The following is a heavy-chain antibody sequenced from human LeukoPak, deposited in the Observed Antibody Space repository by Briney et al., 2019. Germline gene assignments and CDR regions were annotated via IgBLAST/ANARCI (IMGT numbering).Heavy chain of an antibody. CDR1: GFTFSSYG. D-gene: IGHD4-17*01. CDR2: ISGSGSST. J-gene: IGHJ3*01. V-gene: IGHV3-23*01. Sequence: GGSLRLSCAASGFTFSSYGMSWVRQAPGKGLEWVSLISGSGSSTYYADSVKGRFTISRDNSKNTLYLQMNSLRAEDTAVYYCAKVLYGDFDAFDVWGQGTKVTVSS. CDR3: AKVLYGDFDAFDV.